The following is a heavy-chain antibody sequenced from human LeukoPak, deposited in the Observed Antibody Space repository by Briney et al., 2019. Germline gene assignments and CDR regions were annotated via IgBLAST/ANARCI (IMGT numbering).Heavy chain of an antibody. Sequence: SETLSLTCTVSGGSISSYYWSWIRQPAGKGLEWIGRIYTNGSTNYNPSLKSRVTISVDKSKNQFSLKLSSVTAADTAVYYCARGYYDSSGYYRYGNWFDPWGQGTLVTVSS. CDR2: IYTNGST. CDR1: GGSISSYY. CDR3: ARGYYDSSGYYRYGNWFDP. D-gene: IGHD3-22*01. V-gene: IGHV4-4*07. J-gene: IGHJ5*02.